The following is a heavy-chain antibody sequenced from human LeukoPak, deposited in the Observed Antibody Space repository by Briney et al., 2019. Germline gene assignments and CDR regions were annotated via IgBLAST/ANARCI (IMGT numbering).Heavy chain of an antibody. J-gene: IGHJ4*02. D-gene: IGHD6-19*01. Sequence: QAGGSLRLSCSASGFTFSSYAMHWVRQAPGKGLEWVSAISGSGGSTYYADSVKGRFTISRDNSKNTLYLQMNSLRAEDTAIYYCARLAVAGQYTDYWGQGTLVTVSS. V-gene: IGHV3-23*01. CDR2: ISGSGGST. CDR1: GFTFSSYA. CDR3: ARLAVAGQYTDY.